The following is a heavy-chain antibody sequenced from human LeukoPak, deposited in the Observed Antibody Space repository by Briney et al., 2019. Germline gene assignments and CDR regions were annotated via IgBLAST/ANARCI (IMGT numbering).Heavy chain of an antibody. V-gene: IGHV4-59*08. D-gene: IGHD3-10*01. Sequence: SETLSLTCTVSGDSISSYYWSWTRQPPGKGLEWIGYIYYSGSTNYNPSLKSRVTISVDTSKNQFSLKLSSVTAADTGVYYCARHYPYGSGSYSPFYFDHWGQGTLVTVSS. J-gene: IGHJ4*02. CDR2: IYYSGST. CDR3: ARHYPYGSGSYSPFYFDH. CDR1: GDSISSYY.